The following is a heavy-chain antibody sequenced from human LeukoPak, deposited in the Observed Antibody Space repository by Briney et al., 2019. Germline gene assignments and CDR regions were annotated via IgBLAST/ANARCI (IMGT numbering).Heavy chain of an antibody. Sequence: ASVKVSCKASGYTFNSYGISWVRQAPGQGLEWMGWISPYNGYTNYAQKLQGRVTMTTDTSTSTAYMELRSLRSDDTAVYYCARWYCSSTSCYAGALDIWGQGTMVTVSS. CDR3: ARWYCSSTSCYAGALDI. J-gene: IGHJ3*02. V-gene: IGHV1-18*04. CDR1: GYTFNSYG. D-gene: IGHD2-2*01. CDR2: ISPYNGYT.